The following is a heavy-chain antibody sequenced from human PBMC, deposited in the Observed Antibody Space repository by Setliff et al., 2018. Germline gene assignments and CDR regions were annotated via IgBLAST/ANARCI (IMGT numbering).Heavy chain of an antibody. V-gene: IGHV1-18*01. J-gene: IGHJ4*02. CDR2: ISAYNGNT. Sequence: VASVKVSCKASGYTFTSYGISWVRQAPGQGLEWMGWISAYNGNTNYAQKLQGRVTMTTDTSTSTAYMELRSLRSGDTAVYYCARDRSGAGDYYDSSGYYDYWGQGTLVTVSS. D-gene: IGHD3-22*01. CDR3: ARDRSGAGDYYDSSGYYDY. CDR1: GYTFTSYG.